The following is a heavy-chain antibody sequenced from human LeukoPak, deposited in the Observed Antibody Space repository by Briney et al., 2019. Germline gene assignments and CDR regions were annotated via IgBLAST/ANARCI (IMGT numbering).Heavy chain of an antibody. CDR2: ISGSGGST. CDR1: GFTFSSYA. V-gene: IGHV3-23*01. Sequence: GGTLRLSCAASGFTFSSYAMSWVRQAPGKGLEWVSAISGSGGSTYYADSVKGRFTISRDNSKNTLYLQMNSLRAEDTAVYYCAKNWDYRWLYYFDYWGQGTLVTVSS. D-gene: IGHD4/OR15-4a*01. J-gene: IGHJ4*02. CDR3: AKNWDYRWLYYFDY.